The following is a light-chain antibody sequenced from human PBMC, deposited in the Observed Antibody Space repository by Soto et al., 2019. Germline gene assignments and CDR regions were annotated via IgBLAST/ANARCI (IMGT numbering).Light chain of an antibody. V-gene: IGKV1-8*01. CDR3: QQYYSYPPT. Sequence: AIRMTQSPSSLSASTGDRVTITCRASQGISSYLAWYQQKPGKAPKLLIYAASTLQSGVPSRFSGSGSGTDITLTISCLQSEDFATYYCQQYYSYPPTFGQGTKLEIK. CDR1: QGISSY. CDR2: AAS. J-gene: IGKJ2*01.